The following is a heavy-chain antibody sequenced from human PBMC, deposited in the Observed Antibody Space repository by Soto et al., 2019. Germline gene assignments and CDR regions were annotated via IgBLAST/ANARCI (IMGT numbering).Heavy chain of an antibody. J-gene: IGHJ4*02. CDR3: ARSGATVASFVNY. V-gene: IGHV3-7*01. Sequence: EVLLVESGGGLVQPGGSLRLSCVASGFTFSGYWMTWVRQAPGRGLEWVANIKQDGSEKYYVDSVKGRFTISRDNAENSLSLQMNSLRAEDTAVYYCARSGATVASFVNYWGQGTLVTVSS. CDR2: IKQDGSEK. CDR1: GFTFSGYW. D-gene: IGHD3-16*02.